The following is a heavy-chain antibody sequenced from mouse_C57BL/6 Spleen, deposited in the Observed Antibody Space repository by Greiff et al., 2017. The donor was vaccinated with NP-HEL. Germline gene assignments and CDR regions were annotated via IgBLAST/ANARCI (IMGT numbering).Heavy chain of an antibody. CDR3: ERTYYYGSSYKDY. J-gene: IGHJ2*01. V-gene: IGHV1-82*01. Sequence: VQLQQSGPELVKPGASVKISCKASGYAFSSSWMNWVKQRPGKGLEWIGRIYPGDGDTNYNGKFKGKATLTADKSSSTAYMQLSSLTSEDSAVYFCERTYYYGSSYKDYWGQGTTLTVSS. CDR2: IYPGDGDT. D-gene: IGHD1-1*01. CDR1: GYAFSSSW.